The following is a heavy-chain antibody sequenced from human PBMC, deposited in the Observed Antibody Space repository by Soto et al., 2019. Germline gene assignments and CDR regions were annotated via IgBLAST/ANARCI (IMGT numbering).Heavy chain of an antibody. J-gene: IGHJ4*02. CDR2: IYYSGNT. Sequence: SETLSLTCTVSGGSISTYYWSWIRQPPGKGLEWIGYIYYSGNTKYNPSLKSRVTISVDTPKNQFSLKLSSVTAADTAVYYCVRSKTWELSPIGNWGQGTPVTVSS. D-gene: IGHD3-16*02. CDR1: GGSISTYY. CDR3: VRSKTWELSPIGN. V-gene: IGHV4-59*01.